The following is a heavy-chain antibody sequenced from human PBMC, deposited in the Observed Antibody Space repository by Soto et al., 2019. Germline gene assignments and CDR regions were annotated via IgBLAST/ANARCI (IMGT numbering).Heavy chain of an antibody. CDR2: IYPGDSDT. CDR3: ARLPEYYYGMEV. V-gene: IGHV5-51*01. J-gene: IGHJ6*02. CDR1: VYSFTSYW. Sequence: GGYLKSSCTLAVYSFTSYWIVCVLPQPGKVLEWMGIIYPGDSDTRYSPSFQGQVTISADKPISTAYLQWSSLKASDTAMYYCARLPEYYYGMEVWGQGTTVTVSS.